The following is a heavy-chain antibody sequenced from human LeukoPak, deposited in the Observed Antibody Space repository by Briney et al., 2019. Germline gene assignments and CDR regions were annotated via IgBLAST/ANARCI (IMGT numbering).Heavy chain of an antibody. J-gene: IGHJ4*02. D-gene: IGHD5-24*01. CDR1: GYTFTGYN. CDR2: INPSGGST. V-gene: IGHV1-46*01. CDR3: AIPGPQDGYNIPFDS. Sequence: GASVKVSCKASGYTFTGYNMHWVRQAPGQGLEWMGIINPSGGSTSYAQKFQGRVTMTRDTSTSTVYMELSSLRSEDTAVYYCAIPGPQDGYNIPFDSWGQGTLVTVSS.